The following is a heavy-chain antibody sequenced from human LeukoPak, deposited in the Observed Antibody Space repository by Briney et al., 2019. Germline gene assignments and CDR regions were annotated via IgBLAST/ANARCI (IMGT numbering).Heavy chain of an antibody. CDR2: ISSSGSTI. V-gene: IGHV3-11*01. CDR1: GFTFSDYY. D-gene: IGHD2-15*01. CDR3: ARAQCRGSCYDRYAFDI. J-gene: IGHJ3*02. Sequence: PGGSLRLSCTASGFTFSDYYMSWIRQAPGKGLEWVSYISSSGSTIYYADSVKGRFTISRDNAKNSLYLQMNSLRAEDTAVYYCARAQCRGSCYDRYAFDIWGQGTMVTVSS.